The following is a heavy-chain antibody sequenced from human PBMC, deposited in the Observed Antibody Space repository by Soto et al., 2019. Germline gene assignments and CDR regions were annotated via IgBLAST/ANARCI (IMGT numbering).Heavy chain of an antibody. J-gene: IGHJ5*02. Sequence: GASVKVSCKDSGDTLASYARHWVRQAPGQRLEWMGWINAGNGNTKYSQKFQGRVTITRDTSASTAYMELSSLRSEDTAVYYCAFQIQAGFDPCGHGTLVTVSS. CDR3: AFQIQAGFDP. D-gene: IGHD6-13*01. V-gene: IGHV1-3*01. CDR1: GDTLASYA. CDR2: INAGNGNT.